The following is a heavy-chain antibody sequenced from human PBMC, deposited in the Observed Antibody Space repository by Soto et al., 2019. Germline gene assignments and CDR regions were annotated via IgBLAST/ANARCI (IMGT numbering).Heavy chain of an antibody. Sequence: ASVKVSCKASGYTFTSYDINWVRQATGQGLEWMGWMNPNSGNTGYAQKFKGRVTMTRNTSISTAYMKMSSLRSEDTAVYYCARAIVVVTAINPRGYYYGMDVWGQGTTVTVSS. V-gene: IGHV1-8*01. J-gene: IGHJ6*02. CDR2: MNPNSGNT. D-gene: IGHD2-21*02. CDR1: GYTFTSYD. CDR3: ARAIVVVTAINPRGYYYGMDV.